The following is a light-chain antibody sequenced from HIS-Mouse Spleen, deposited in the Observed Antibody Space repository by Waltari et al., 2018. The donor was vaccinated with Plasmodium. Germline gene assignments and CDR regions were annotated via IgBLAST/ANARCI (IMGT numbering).Light chain of an antibody. CDR2: EDS. CDR1: ALPKHH. Sequence: SYELTQPPSVSVSPGQTARITCSGDALPKHHAYWYQQKSGQAPVLVIYEDSKRPSGIPERFSGSSSGTMATLTISGAQVEDEADYYCYSTDSSGNHRVFGGGTKLTVL. CDR3: YSTDSSGNHRV. V-gene: IGLV3-10*01. J-gene: IGLJ3*02.